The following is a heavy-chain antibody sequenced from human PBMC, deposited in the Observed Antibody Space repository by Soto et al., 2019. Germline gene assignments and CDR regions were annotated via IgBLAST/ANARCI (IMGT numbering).Heavy chain of an antibody. D-gene: IGHD3-9*01. CDR1: GFSLSTTAMG. Sequence: QITLKESGPTLVKPTQTLTLTCTFSGFSLSTTAMGVAWIRQPPGKALEWLALIYWDDDKRYSPSLKSRLTITKDTSKNHVVLTMTNMDPVDTATYYCAHSRKSYYDILTGYNYWGQGTLVTVSS. V-gene: IGHV2-5*02. CDR2: IYWDDDK. J-gene: IGHJ4*02. CDR3: AHSRKSYYDILTGYNY.